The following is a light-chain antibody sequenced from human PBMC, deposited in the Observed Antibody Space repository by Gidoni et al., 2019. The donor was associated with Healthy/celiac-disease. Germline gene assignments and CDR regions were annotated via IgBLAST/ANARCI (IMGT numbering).Light chain of an antibody. Sequence: SYELTQPPPVSVSPGPTARITCSGGALPKQYAYWYQQKPGQAPVLLIYTDRKRPSGIPERFSGSSSGTTVTLTISGVQAEDEADYFCQSADSSGTSVVFGGGTKLTVL. CDR3: QSADSSGTSVV. V-gene: IGLV3-25*03. CDR2: TDR. CDR1: ALPKQY. J-gene: IGLJ2*01.